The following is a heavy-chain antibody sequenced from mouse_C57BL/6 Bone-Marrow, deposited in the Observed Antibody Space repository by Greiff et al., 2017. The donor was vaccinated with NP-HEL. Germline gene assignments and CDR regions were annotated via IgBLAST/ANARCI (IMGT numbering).Heavy chain of an antibody. Sequence: EVQRVESGGGLVQPKGSLKLSCAASGFTFNTYAMHWVRQAPGKGLEWVARIRSKSSNYATYYADSVKDRFTISRDDSQSMLYLQMNNLKTEDTAMYYCVREAITTVVATGDYWGQGTTLTVSS. CDR1: GFTFNTYA. J-gene: IGHJ2*01. V-gene: IGHV10-3*01. D-gene: IGHD1-1*01. CDR3: VREAITTVVATGDY. CDR2: IRSKSSNYAT.